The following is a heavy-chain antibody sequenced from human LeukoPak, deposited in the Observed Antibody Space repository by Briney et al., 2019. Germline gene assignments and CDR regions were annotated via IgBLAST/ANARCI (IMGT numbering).Heavy chain of an antibody. V-gene: IGHV1-18*04. CDR1: GYTFISYG. J-gene: IGHJ5*02. CDR2: ISAYNGNT. D-gene: IGHD2-15*01. CDR3: ARGGSDCSGGNCPYSWFDP. Sequence: ASVKVSCKASGYTFISYGISWVRQAPGQGLEWMGWISAYNGNTNYAQKLQGRATMTTDTSTSTAYMELRSLTSDDTAVYYCARGGSDCSGGNCPYSWFDPWGQGTLVTVSS.